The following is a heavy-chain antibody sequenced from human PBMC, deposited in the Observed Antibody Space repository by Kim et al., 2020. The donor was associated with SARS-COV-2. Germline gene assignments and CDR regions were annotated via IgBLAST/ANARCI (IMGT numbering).Heavy chain of an antibody. CDR2: IYYSGST. V-gene: IGHV4-59*08. D-gene: IGHD6-19*01. J-gene: IGHJ6*03. CDR3: ARQARYSSGWVAYYYYMDV. Sequence: SETLSLTCTVSGGSISSYYWSWIRQPPGKGLEWIGYIYYSGSTNYNPSLKSRVTISVDTSKNQFSLKLSSVTAADTAVYYCARQARYSSGWVAYYYYMDVWGKGTTVTVSS. CDR1: GGSISSYY.